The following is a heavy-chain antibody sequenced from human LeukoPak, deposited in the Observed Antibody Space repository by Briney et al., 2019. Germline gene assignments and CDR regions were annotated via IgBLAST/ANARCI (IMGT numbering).Heavy chain of an antibody. V-gene: IGHV3-7*04. Sequence: GGSLRLSCAASGFTFRSYWMTWVRQAPGKGLEWVANIKQDGNEKYYVDSVKGRFTISRDNAKNSLYLQMHSLRAEDTAVYYCAREYYYGSGSYYNGYWGQGTLVTVSS. CDR3: AREYYYGSGSYYNGY. CDR2: IKQDGNEK. CDR1: GFTFRSYW. D-gene: IGHD3-10*01. J-gene: IGHJ4*02.